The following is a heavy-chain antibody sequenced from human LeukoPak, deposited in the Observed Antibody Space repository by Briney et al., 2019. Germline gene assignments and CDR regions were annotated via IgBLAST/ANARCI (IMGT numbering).Heavy chain of an antibody. D-gene: IGHD3-10*01. CDR2: ISSSGHST. J-gene: IGHJ4*02. CDR1: GFTFSSYD. V-gene: IGHV3-23*01. CDR3: ARAQTYYGSGSYLY. Sequence: GGSLRLSCAASGFTFSSYDMSWVRRAPGKGLEWVSLISSSGHSTYYADSLKGRFTISRDNAKNSLYLQMNSLRDEDTAVYYCARAQTYYGSGSYLYWGQGTLVTVSS.